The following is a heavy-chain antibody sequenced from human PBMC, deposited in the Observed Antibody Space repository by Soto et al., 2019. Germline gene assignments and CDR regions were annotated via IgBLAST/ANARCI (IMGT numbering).Heavy chain of an antibody. Sequence: EVQLLESGGGLVQPGGSLRLSCAASGFTFSSYAMSWVRQAPGKGLEWVSAISGSGGSTYYADSVKGRFTISRDNSKNTLYLRKNSLRAQDTGVYYCAKDYRRPPAGGRSSADFYGFDPWGQGTLVTVSS. V-gene: IGHV3-23*01. CDR1: GFTFSSYA. D-gene: IGHD3-3*01. CDR3: AKDYRRPPAGGRSSADFYGFDP. CDR2: ISGSGGST. J-gene: IGHJ5*02.